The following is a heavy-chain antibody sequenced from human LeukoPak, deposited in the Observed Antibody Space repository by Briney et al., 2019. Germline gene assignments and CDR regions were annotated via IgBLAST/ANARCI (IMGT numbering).Heavy chain of an antibody. V-gene: IGHV4-59*12. CDR2: IYYSGST. CDR3: ARDDGY. J-gene: IGHJ4*02. CDR1: GGSISSYY. Sequence: SETLSLTCTVSGGSISSYYWSWIRQPPGKGLEWIGYIYYSGSTNYNPSPKSRVTISVDTSKNQFSLKLSSVTAADTAVYYCARDDGYWGQGTLVTVSS.